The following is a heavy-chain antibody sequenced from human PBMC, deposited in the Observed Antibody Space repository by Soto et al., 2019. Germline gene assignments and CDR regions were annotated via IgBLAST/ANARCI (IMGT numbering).Heavy chain of an antibody. J-gene: IGHJ6*02. Sequence: SETLSLTCAVYGGSFSAYYWSWIRQPPGKGLEWIGEINHSGSTNYNPSLKSRVTISVDTSKNQFSLKLTSVTAADTAVYYCARALYIFTGYYPPRIYCCCGMDVWGQGTTVTVSS. CDR1: GGSFSAYY. D-gene: IGHD3-9*01. CDR3: ARALYIFTGYYPPRIYCCCGMDV. V-gene: IGHV4-34*01. CDR2: INHSGST.